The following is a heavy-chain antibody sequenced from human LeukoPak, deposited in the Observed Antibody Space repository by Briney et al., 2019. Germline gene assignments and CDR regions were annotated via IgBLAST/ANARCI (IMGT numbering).Heavy chain of an antibody. V-gene: IGHV1-46*01. D-gene: IGHD3-16*02. Sequence: ASAKVSCKASGYTFTRYYMHWVRPPPGQGLEWMGIIKHSGGGTSYAPEFQGRVTMNRDTSTSTVFMGLSSLRPEDTAIYYCARTLSDQPDDGFDIWGQGTTVTVFS. CDR1: GYTFTRYY. CDR2: IKHSGGGT. J-gene: IGHJ3*02. CDR3: ARTLSDQPDDGFDI.